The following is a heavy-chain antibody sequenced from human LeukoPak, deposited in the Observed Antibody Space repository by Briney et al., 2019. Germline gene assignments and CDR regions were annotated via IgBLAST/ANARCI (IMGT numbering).Heavy chain of an antibody. CDR1: GFTFSSYA. CDR2: ISGGGGST. D-gene: IGHD3-10*01. CDR3: AKSGSGNYYDRFDY. J-gene: IGHJ4*02. Sequence: PGGSLRLSCAASGFTFSSYAMSWVRQAPGRGLEWGSVISGGGGSTYYADSVKGRFTICSDSSKNTLYLQMNSLRAEDTGVYYCAKSGSGNYYDRFDYWGQGTLITVSS. V-gene: IGHV3-23*01.